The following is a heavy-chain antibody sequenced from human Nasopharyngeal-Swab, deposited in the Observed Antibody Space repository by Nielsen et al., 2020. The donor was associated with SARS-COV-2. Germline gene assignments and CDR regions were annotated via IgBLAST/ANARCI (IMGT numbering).Heavy chain of an antibody. J-gene: IGHJ4*02. CDR2: ISGSGDISGSGGST. CDR3: AKDLRGPFFF. D-gene: IGHD2/OR15-2a*01. V-gene: IGHV3-23*01. Sequence: VRQAPGKGLEWVAAISGSGDISGSGGSTYYADSVKGRFTISRDKSKNTLSLQMNGLGAEDTAVYYCAKDLRGPFFFWGQGTLVTVSS.